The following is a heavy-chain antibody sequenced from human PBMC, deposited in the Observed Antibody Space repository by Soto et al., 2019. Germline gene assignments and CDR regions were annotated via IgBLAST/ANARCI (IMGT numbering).Heavy chain of an antibody. CDR3: VRSSGGAFEI. Sequence: EVQLVESGGGLVQPGRSLRLSCAASGFIFNRYAMYWVRQAPGKGLEWVSGISWNSGDRYYVDSVTGRFTISRDNANNSLYLQMNSLRNEDTAFYYCVRSSGGAFEIWGQGTLVAVSS. V-gene: IGHV3-9*01. D-gene: IGHD6-6*01. J-gene: IGHJ3*02. CDR2: ISWNSGDR. CDR1: GFIFNRYA.